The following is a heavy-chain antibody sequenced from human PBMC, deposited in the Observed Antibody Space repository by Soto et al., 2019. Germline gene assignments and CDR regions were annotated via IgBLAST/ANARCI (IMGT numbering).Heavy chain of an antibody. V-gene: IGHV3-30*18. CDR1: GFTFSSYG. CDR3: AKGVYGERYYYGMDV. D-gene: IGHD4-17*01. Sequence: QVQLVESGGGVVQPGRSLRLSCAASGFTFSSYGMHWVRQAPGKGLEWVAVISYDGSNKYYADSVKGRFTISRDNSKNTLYLQMNSLRAEDTAVYYCAKGVYGERYYYGMDVLGQGTTVTVSS. J-gene: IGHJ6*02. CDR2: ISYDGSNK.